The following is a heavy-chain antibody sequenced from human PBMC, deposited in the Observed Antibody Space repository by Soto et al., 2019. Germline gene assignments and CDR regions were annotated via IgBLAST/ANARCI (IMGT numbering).Heavy chain of an antibody. J-gene: IGHJ6*02. CDR2: IIPIFGTA. CDR1: GGTFSSYA. CDR3: ARSDDSGYVYYYYGMDV. V-gene: IGHV1-69*01. Sequence: QVQLVQSGAEVKKPGSSVKFSCKASGGTFSSYAISWVRQAPGQGLEWMGGIIPIFGTANYAQKFQGRVTITADESTSTAYMELSSLRSEDTAVYYCARSDDSGYVYYYYGMDVWGQGTTVTVSS. D-gene: IGHD5-12*01.